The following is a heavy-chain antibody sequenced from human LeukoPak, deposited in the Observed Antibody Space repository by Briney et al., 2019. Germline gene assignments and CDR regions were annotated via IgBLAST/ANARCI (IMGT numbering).Heavy chain of an antibody. Sequence: PGGSLRLSCAASGFTFSSIAMTWVRQAPGKGLEWVSTIRSNGETTYNADSVKGRFTISRDNSKKTLYLQLNSLGVEDTAIYYCAKGQELDDGVFDSWGQGTLVTVSS. D-gene: IGHD1-1*01. CDR3: AKGQELDDGVFDS. V-gene: IGHV3-23*01. CDR1: GFTFSSIA. J-gene: IGHJ4*02. CDR2: IRSNGETT.